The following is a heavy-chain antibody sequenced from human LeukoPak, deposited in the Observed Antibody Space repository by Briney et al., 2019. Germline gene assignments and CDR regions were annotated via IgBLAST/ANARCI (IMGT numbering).Heavy chain of an antibody. Sequence: SVKVSCKASGYTFTGSYMHWVRQAPGQGLEWMGGIIPIFGTANYAQKFQGRVTITADESTSTAYMELSSLRSEDTAVYYCARDTLVGATRVFDYWGQGTLVTVSS. CDR1: GYTFTGSY. V-gene: IGHV1-69*13. CDR2: IIPIFGTA. J-gene: IGHJ4*02. D-gene: IGHD1-26*01. CDR3: ARDTLVGATRVFDY.